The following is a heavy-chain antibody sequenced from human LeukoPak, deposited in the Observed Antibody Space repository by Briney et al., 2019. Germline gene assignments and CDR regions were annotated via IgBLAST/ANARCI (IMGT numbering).Heavy chain of an antibody. V-gene: IGHV1-2*02. CDR1: GYTFTGYY. Sequence: ASVKVSCKASGYTFTGYYMHWVRQAPGQGLEWMGWINPNSGGTNYAQKFQGRVTMTRDTSISTAYMELSRLRSDDTAVYYCARGTSEQAVAEWCFDLWGRGTLVTVSS. CDR2: INPNSGGT. J-gene: IGHJ2*01. CDR3: ARGTSEQAVAEWCFDL. D-gene: IGHD6-19*01.